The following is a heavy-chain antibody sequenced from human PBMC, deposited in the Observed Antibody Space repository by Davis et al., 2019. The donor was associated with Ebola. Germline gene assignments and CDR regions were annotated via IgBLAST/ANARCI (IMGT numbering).Heavy chain of an antibody. D-gene: IGHD4-11*01. Sequence: PGGSLRLSCATSGFTFTEYGMSWVRQAPGKGLEWVSGLHWNGGSTGYADSVKGRFTVSRDSAKNSLYLQMNSLRAEDTAFYYGARWFGDGREAFDHSGREVFAHWGQGILVTVSS. CDR2: LHWNGGST. CDR1: GFTFTEYG. J-gene: IGHJ4*02. V-gene: IGHV3-20*04. CDR3: ARWFGDGREAFDHSGREVFAH.